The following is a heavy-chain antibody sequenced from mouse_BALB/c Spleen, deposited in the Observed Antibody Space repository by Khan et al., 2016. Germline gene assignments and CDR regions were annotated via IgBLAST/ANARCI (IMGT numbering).Heavy chain of an antibody. CDR1: GFSLTHYG. V-gene: IGHV2-4-1*01. CDR3: AKNGGYDVYFGV. J-gene: IGHJ1*01. Sequence: QVRLQQSGPGLVQPSQSLSITCTVSGFSLTHYGVHWVRQSPGKGLEWLGVVWSGGSTDYNAAFISRLIISKDNSKSQVFFKMNSLQADDTAIYYCAKNGGYDVYFGVWGAGTTVTVSS. D-gene: IGHD2-14*01. CDR2: VWSGGST.